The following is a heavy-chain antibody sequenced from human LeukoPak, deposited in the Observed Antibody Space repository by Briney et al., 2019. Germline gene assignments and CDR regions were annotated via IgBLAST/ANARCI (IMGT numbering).Heavy chain of an antibody. V-gene: IGHV1-3*01. CDR3: ARASITMVRGVIITDAFDI. CDR2: INAGNGNT. CDR1: GYTFTSYA. Sequence: ASVKVSCKASGYTFTSYAMHWVRQAPGQRLEWMGWINAGNGNTKYSQKFQGRVTITRDTSASTAYMELSSLRSEDTAVYYCARASITMVRGVIITDAFDIWGQGTMVTVSS. J-gene: IGHJ3*02. D-gene: IGHD3-10*01.